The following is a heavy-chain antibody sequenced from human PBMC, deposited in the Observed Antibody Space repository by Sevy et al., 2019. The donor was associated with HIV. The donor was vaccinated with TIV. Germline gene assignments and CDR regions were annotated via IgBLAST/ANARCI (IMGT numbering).Heavy chain of an antibody. Sequence: GGSLRLSCAASGFTFSSYSMNWVRQAPGKGQEWVSYISSSSSTIYYADSVKGRFTISRDNAKNSLYLQMNSLRDEDTAVYYCASTQTTRYDYVWGSYLPLGDFDYWGQGTLVTVSS. J-gene: IGHJ4*02. CDR3: ASTQTTRYDYVWGSYLPLGDFDY. V-gene: IGHV3-48*02. CDR2: ISSSSSTI. CDR1: GFTFSSYS. D-gene: IGHD3-16*02.